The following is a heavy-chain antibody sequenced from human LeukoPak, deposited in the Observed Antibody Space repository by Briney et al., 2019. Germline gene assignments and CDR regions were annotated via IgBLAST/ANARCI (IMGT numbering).Heavy chain of an antibody. CDR3: AKDRGDGYNYDGFEI. J-gene: IGHJ3*02. CDR2: ISGSGGSI. Sequence: GGSLRLSCAASGFTFSSYTMSWVRQAPGKGLEWVSSISGSGGSIYYVDSVKGRFTISRDNSKNTLYLQMNSLRAEDTAVYYCAKDRGDGYNYDGFEIWGQGTMVTVSS. CDR1: GFTFSSYT. D-gene: IGHD5-24*01. V-gene: IGHV3-23*01.